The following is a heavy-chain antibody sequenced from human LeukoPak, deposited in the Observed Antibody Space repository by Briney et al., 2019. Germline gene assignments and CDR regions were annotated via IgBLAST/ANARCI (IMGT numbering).Heavy chain of an antibody. CDR1: GYTFTSYA. CDR2: INAGNGNT. D-gene: IGHD4-17*01. J-gene: IGHJ6*02. V-gene: IGHV1-3*01. CDR3: ASVDGDPDYYYYGMDV. Sequence: ASVTVSCTASGYTFTSYAMHWVRQAPGQRLEWMGWINAGNGNTKYSQKFQGRVTITRDTSARTAYMELSSLRSEDTAVYYCASVDGDPDYYYYGMDVWGQGTTVTVSS.